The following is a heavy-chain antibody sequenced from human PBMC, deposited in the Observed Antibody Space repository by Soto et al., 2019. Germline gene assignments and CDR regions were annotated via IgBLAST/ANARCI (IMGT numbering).Heavy chain of an antibody. J-gene: IGHJ6*02. CDR1: NTSITDDY. CDR3: ARLNGYCVSTSCHGYYGMDV. CDR2: SHSSGNS. Sequence: SETLSLTCKVSNTSITDDYWAWIRQSPGKGLEWIAFSHSSGNSAYNPSLKTRVRVSVDTSKKQVSLTLTSVTAADTAVYYCARLNGYCVSTSCHGYYGMDVWGQGTTVTVSS. V-gene: IGHV4-4*09. D-gene: IGHD2-2*03.